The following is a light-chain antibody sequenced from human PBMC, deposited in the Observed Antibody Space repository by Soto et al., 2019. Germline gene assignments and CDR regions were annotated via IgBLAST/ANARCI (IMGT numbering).Light chain of an antibody. Sequence: LLTQSPGTLSLSLGERAPVSCRASQSVGSNYLAWYQRKPGQAPRLLIYGASSRATGIPDRFSGSGSGTDFTLTISRLEPEDFSVYYCQQYATTPFTFGPGTKVYIK. CDR3: QQYATTPFT. CDR2: GAS. J-gene: IGKJ3*01. V-gene: IGKV3-20*01. CDR1: QSVGSNY.